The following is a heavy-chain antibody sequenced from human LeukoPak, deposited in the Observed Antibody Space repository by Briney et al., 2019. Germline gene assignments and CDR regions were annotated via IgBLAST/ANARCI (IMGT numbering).Heavy chain of an antibody. V-gene: IGHV3-11*06. Sequence: GGSLRLSCAASGFTFSDYYMSWIRQAPGKGLEWVSYISSSSSYTNYADSVKGRFTISRDNSKNTLYLQMNSLRAEDTAVYYCARIVSDSSGWYHFDYWGQGALVTVSS. J-gene: IGHJ4*02. CDR3: ARIVSDSSGWYHFDY. CDR2: ISSSSSYT. CDR1: GFTFSDYY. D-gene: IGHD6-19*01.